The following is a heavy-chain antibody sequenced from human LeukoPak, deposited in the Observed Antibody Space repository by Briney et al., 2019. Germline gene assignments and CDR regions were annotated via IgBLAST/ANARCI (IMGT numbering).Heavy chain of an antibody. Sequence: PGGSLRLSCAASGLTFSSYEMNWVRQAPGKGLEWVSYISSSGSTIYYADSVKGRFTISRDNAKNSLHLQMNSLRAEDTAVYYCARDGYDYVWGSYRYPLEYWGQGTLVTVSS. CDR2: ISSSGSTI. J-gene: IGHJ4*02. V-gene: IGHV3-48*03. CDR1: GLTFSSYE. D-gene: IGHD3-16*02. CDR3: ARDGYDYVWGSYRYPLEY.